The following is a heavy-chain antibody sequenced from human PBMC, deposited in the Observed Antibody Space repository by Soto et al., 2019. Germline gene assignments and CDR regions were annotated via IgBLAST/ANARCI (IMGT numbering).Heavy chain of an antibody. D-gene: IGHD5-18*01. CDR2: ITGGGDIT. CDR1: GFTFSNYA. Sequence: GGSLRLSCAASGFTFSNYAMTWVRQGPGKGLEWVSGITGGGDITYYADSVRGRFTISRDNSKNTLYLQMNGLRADDTAVYYCAKGEGYSYGHLDYWGQGTLVTVSS. J-gene: IGHJ4*02. CDR3: AKGEGYSYGHLDY. V-gene: IGHV3-23*01.